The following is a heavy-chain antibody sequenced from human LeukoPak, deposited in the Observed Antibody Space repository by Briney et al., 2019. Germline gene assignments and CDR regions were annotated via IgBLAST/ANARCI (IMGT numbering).Heavy chain of an antibody. CDR3: ARIGDFWSGFFHY. D-gene: IGHD3-3*01. CDR1: GYTFTGYY. Sequence: ASVKVSCKASGYTFTGYYMHWVRQAPGQGLEWMGRINPNSGGTNYAQKFQGRVTMTRDTSISTAYMELSRLGSDDTAVYYCARIGDFWSGFFHYWGQGTLVTVSS. CDR2: INPNSGGT. V-gene: IGHV1-2*06. J-gene: IGHJ4*02.